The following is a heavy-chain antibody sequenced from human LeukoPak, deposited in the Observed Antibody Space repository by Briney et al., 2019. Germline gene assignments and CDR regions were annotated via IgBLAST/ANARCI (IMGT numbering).Heavy chain of an antibody. CDR1: DASITSYF. D-gene: IGHD1-26*01. CDR2: TSADGAT. V-gene: IGHV4-4*07. J-gene: IGHJ4*02. Sequence: PSETLSLTCTVSDASITSYFWHWIRHPDGKGLEWLGRTSADGATDYNSSLWSRLAMSVDTSRSQVSLKLTSVTAADTAVYYCARQEIPTSYYGLDYWGRGILVTVSP. CDR3: ARQEIPTSYYGLDY.